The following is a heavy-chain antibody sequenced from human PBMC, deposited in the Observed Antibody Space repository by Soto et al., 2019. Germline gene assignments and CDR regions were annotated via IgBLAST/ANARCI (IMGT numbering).Heavy chain of an antibody. CDR2: ISDGGDLT. J-gene: IGHJ3*02. V-gene: IGHV3-23*01. CDR1: GFAFSSHP. CDR3: ARRAFGSSRSFDI. Sequence: LRLSCTGSGFAFSSHPMSWVRQAPERGLEWVSGISDGGDLTYNADSVRGRFTISRDNSKNTLFLQMNSLRVEDTAVYYCARRAFGSSRSFDIWGQGTMVTVSS. D-gene: IGHD6-6*01.